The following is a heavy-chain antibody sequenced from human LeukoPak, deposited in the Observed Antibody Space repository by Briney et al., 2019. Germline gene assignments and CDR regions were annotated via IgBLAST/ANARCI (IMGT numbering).Heavy chain of an antibody. Sequence: SETLSLTCTVSGGSISSGSYYGSWIRQPAGKGLEWIGRIYTSGSTNYNPALKSRVTISVDTSKNQFSLKLRSVTAADTAVYYCARHKSWNDPFDYWGQGTLVTVSS. CDR2: IYTSGST. CDR3: ARHKSWNDPFDY. D-gene: IGHD1-1*01. CDR1: GGSISSGSYY. J-gene: IGHJ4*02. V-gene: IGHV4-61*02.